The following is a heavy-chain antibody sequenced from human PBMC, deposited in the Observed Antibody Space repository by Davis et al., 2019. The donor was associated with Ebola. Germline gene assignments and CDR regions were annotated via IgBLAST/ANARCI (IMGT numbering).Heavy chain of an antibody. D-gene: IGHD3-10*01. CDR2: INHSGST. CDR3: VRSLTMVRGVLPWFDP. CDR1: VGSFRGYY. J-gene: IGHJ5*02. Sequence: MPSETLSLTCAVYVGSFRGYYWNWIRQPPGKGLEWIGEINHSGSTKYNPSLRSRVTMSVDTSKNQFSLKLTSVTAADTAVYFCVRSLTMVRGVLPWFDPWGQGTLVTVSS. V-gene: IGHV4-34*01.